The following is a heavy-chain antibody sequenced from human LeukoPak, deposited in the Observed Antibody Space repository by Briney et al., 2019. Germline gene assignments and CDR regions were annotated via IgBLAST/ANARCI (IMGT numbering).Heavy chain of an antibody. CDR2: IYSGST. J-gene: IGHJ4*02. CDR3: ARRAGAYSHPYDY. V-gene: IGHV3-53*01. D-gene: IGHD4/OR15-4a*01. CDR1: GFTVSSNS. Sequence: GGSLRLSCTVSGFTVSSNSMSWVRQAPGKGLEWASFIYSGSTHYSDSVKGRFTISRDNSKNTLYLQMNSLRAEDTAVYYCARRAGAYSHPYDYWGQGTLVTVSS.